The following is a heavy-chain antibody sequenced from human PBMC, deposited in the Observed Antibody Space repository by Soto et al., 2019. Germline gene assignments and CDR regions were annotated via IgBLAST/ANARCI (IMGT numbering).Heavy chain of an antibody. CDR1: GGYISSYD. V-gene: IGHV4-59*01. D-gene: IGHD2-8*01. CDR3: ARVYAYYFDY. CDR2: IYYSGST. Sequence: SETLSLTCTVSGGYISSYDGSWIRQPPGKGLEWIGYIYYSGSTNYNPSLKSRVTISVDTSKNQFSLKLSSVTAADTAVYYCARVYAYYFDYWGQGTLVTVSS. J-gene: IGHJ4*02.